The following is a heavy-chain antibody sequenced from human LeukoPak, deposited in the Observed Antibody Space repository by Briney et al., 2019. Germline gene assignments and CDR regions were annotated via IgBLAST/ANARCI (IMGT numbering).Heavy chain of an antibody. J-gene: IGHJ4*02. CDR2: IYATGTT. CDR3: AREVDNLDY. V-gene: IGHV4-4*07. D-gene: IGHD1-14*01. Sequence: PSETLSLTCTVSGGSISGYFWSWIRQPAGKGLEWIGRIYATGTTNYNPSLKSRVTMSVDTSKNQFSLNLTSVTAADTAVYYCAREVDNLDYWGQGTLVTVSS. CDR1: GGSISGYF.